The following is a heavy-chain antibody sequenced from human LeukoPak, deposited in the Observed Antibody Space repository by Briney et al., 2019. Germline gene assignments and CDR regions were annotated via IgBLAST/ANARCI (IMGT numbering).Heavy chain of an antibody. D-gene: IGHD3-10*01. V-gene: IGHV3-23*01. CDR3: AKEVLWSLGPHFDY. CDR2: ISGSGGST. CDR1: VVSFNSEA. J-gene: IGHJ4*02. Sequence: VCRIVPWSNCVVSFNSEAMSCRRQAQGKGLEWFSAISGSGGSTYYADSVKGRFTISRDNSKNTLYLQMNSLRAEDTAVYYCAKEVLWSLGPHFDYWGQGTLVTVSS.